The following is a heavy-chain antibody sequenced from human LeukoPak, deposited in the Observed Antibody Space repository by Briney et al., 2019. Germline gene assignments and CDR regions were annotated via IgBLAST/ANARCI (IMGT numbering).Heavy chain of an antibody. CDR2: INHSGST. CDR3: ARKKTYYDILTGLRWAFDI. CDR1: GGSFSGYY. Sequence: PSETLSLTCAVYGGSFSGYYWSWIRQPPGKGLEWIGEINHSGSTNYNPSLKSRVTISVDTSKNQFSLKLSSVTAADTAVYYCARKKTYYDILTGLRWAFDIWGQGTMVTVSS. V-gene: IGHV4-34*01. D-gene: IGHD3-9*01. J-gene: IGHJ3*02.